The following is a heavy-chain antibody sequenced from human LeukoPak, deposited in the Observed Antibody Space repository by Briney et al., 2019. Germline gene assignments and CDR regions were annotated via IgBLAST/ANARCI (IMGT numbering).Heavy chain of an antibody. CDR3: ARATYYYDSSGAHPGMDV. CDR2: IYYSGST. Sequence: SETLSLTCTVSGGSISSYYWSWNRQPPGKGLEWIGYIYYSGSTNYNPSLKSRVTISVDTSKNQFSLKLSSVTAADTAVYYCARATYYYDSSGAHPGMDVWGQGTTVTVSS. J-gene: IGHJ6*02. D-gene: IGHD3-22*01. CDR1: GGSISSYY. V-gene: IGHV4-59*01.